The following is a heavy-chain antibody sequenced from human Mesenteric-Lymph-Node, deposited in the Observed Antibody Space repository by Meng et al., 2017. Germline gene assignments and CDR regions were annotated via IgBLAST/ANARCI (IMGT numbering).Heavy chain of an antibody. J-gene: IGHJ4*02. CDR3: ARDLIEGLLSPFDY. CDR1: GDTFTGYY. CDR2: INTNTGNP. D-gene: IGHD2/OR15-2a*01. Sequence: ASVMVSCNASGDTFTGYYMHWVRQAPGQGLEWRGRINTNTGNPTYAQGFTGRFVFSLDTSVSTAYLQLSSLKAEDTAVYYCARDLIEGLLSPFDYWGQGTLVTVSS. V-gene: IGHV7-4-1*02.